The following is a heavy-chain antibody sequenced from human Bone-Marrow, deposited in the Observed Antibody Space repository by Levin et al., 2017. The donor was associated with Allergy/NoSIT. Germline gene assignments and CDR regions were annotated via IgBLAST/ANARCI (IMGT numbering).Heavy chain of an antibody. CDR2: ISTTSRYI. J-gene: IGHJ6*02. CDR3: ARYLDDSTTKQDYYAMDV. D-gene: IGHD3/OR15-3a*01. V-gene: IGHV3-21*01. Sequence: GGSLRLSCAASGFTFSSHSMNWVRQAPGKGLEWVSSISTTSRYIYYADSVKGRFTISRDNAKNSLFLQMNSLRAEDTALYYCARYLDDSTTKQDYYAMDVWGQGTTVTVSS. CDR1: GFTFSSHS.